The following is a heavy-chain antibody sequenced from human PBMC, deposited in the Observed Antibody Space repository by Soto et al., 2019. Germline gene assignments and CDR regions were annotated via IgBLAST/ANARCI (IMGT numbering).Heavy chain of an antibody. D-gene: IGHD3-16*01. CDR1: GYTFTSYA. Sequence: QVQLVQSGAEVKKPGASVKVSCKASGYTFTSYAMHWVRQAPGQRLEWMGWINAGNGNTKYSQKFQGRVTITRDTSASRAYMELSSLRSEDTAVYCCARGLLRGETFDPWGQGTLVPVSS. V-gene: IGHV1-3*01. CDR2: INAGNGNT. J-gene: IGHJ5*02. CDR3: ARGLLRGETFDP.